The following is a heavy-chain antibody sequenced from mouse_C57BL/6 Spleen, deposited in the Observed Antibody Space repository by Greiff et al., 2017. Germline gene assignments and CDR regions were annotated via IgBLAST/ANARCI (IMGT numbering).Heavy chain of an antibody. CDR1: GFTFSDYG. D-gene: IGHD2-4*01. V-gene: IGHV5-17*01. Sequence: EVKLEESGGGLVKPGGSLKLSCAASGFTFSDYGMHWVRQAPEKGLEWVAYISSGSSTIYYADTVKGRFTISRDNAKNTLFLQMTSLRSEDTAMYYCARSLYDYDVGFAYWGQGTLVTVSA. CDR3: ARSLYDYDVGFAY. J-gene: IGHJ3*01. CDR2: ISSGSSTI.